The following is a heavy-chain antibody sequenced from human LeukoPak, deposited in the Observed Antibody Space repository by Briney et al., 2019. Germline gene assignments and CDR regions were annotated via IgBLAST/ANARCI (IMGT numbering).Heavy chain of an antibody. V-gene: IGHV3-23*01. CDR3: GKTTVGYSSGQQPAWPVDY. D-gene: IGHD5-18*01. Sequence: QPGGSLRLSCEASGFTFGSHAMYWVRQAPGKGLEWVAGIFGSGGSPHYADSVKGRFTISKDDSRNTVYLQINSLRAEDTAAYYCGKTTVGYSSGQQPAWPVDYWGQGTLVTVCS. J-gene: IGHJ4*02. CDR1: GFTFGSHA. CDR2: IFGSGGSP.